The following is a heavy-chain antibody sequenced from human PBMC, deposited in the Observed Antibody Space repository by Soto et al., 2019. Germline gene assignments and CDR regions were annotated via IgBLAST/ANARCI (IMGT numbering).Heavy chain of an antibody. CDR2: IYHSGST. CDR3: ARDTVAAMLVY. J-gene: IGHJ4*02. V-gene: IGHV4-4*02. Sequence: QVQLQESGPGLVKPSGTLSLTCAVSGGSISSSNWWSWVRQPPGKGLEWIGEIYHSGSTNYNPSHKSXXTXSXXKSKNHVSLKLSSVTAADTAVYYCARDTVAAMLVYWGQGTLVPVSS. D-gene: IGHD2-2*01. CDR1: GGSISSSNW.